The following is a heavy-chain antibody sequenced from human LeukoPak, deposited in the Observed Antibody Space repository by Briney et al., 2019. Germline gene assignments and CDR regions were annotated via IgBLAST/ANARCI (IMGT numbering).Heavy chain of an antibody. CDR2: INPNSGDT. D-gene: IGHD2-2*01. Sequence: ASVKVSCKASGYTFTGYYIHWVREAPGQGPEWMGWINPNSGDTHYAQKFQGRVTMTRDTSISTAYMDLNSLISDDTAVYYCARVKYQLLFEGNWFDPWGQGTLVTVSS. J-gene: IGHJ5*02. V-gene: IGHV1-2*02. CDR3: ARVKYQLLFEGNWFDP. CDR1: GYTFTGYY.